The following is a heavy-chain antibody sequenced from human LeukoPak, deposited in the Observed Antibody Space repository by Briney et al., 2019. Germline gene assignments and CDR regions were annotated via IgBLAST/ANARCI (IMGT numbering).Heavy chain of an antibody. J-gene: IGHJ6*03. CDR3: ARVLSFYYYYMDV. CDR1: GFTFSDYY. D-gene: IGHD2-2*01. CDR2: ISSSGSTI. Sequence: PGGSLRLSCAASGFTFSDYYMSWIRQAPGKGLEWVSYISSSGSTIYYADSVKGRFTISRDNAENSLYLQMNSLRAEDTAVYYCARVLSFYYYYMDVWGKGTTVTVSS. V-gene: IGHV3-11*01.